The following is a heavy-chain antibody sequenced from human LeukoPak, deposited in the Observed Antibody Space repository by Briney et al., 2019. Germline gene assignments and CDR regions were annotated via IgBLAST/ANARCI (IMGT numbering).Heavy chain of an antibody. J-gene: IGHJ4*02. D-gene: IGHD3-22*01. CDR2: KNPDSGNT. Sequence: ASVKVSCKASGYTFTSYDINWVRQAPGQGLEWMGWKNPDSGNTGYAQKFQGRVTMTRNTSISTAYMELSSLRSEDTAVYYCASPIADSSGYWDWGQGTLVTVSS. CDR3: ASPIADSSGYWD. CDR1: GYTFTSYD. V-gene: IGHV1-8*01.